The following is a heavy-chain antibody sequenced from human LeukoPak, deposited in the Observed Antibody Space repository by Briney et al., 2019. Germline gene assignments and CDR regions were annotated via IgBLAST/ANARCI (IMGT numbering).Heavy chain of an antibody. CDR3: ARTYVDILTDSMVYYFDY. D-gene: IGHD3-9*01. CDR1: GFTFDDYT. CDR2: ISWNSGSI. J-gene: IGHJ4*02. Sequence: GGSLRLSCAASGFTFDDYTMHWVRQAPGKGLEWVSGISWNSGSIGYADSVKGRFTISRDNAKNSLYLQINSLRAEDTALYYCARTYVDILTDSMVYYFDYWGQGTLVTVSS. V-gene: IGHV3-9*01.